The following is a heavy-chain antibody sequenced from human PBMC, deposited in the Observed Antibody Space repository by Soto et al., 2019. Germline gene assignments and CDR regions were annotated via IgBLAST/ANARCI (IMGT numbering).Heavy chain of an antibody. Sequence: PSETLSLTCTVSCGSISSYYWSWIRQPPGKGLEWIGYIYYSGSTNYNPSLKSRVTISVDTSKNQFSLKLSSVTAADRAVYYRARARGRGSGYSGYRYYHYGTYVWGPETTVTISS. J-gene: IGHJ6*02. V-gene: IGHV4-59*01. CDR2: IYYSGST. D-gene: IGHD5-12*01. CDR1: CGSISSYY. CDR3: ARARGRGSGYSGYRYYHYGTYV.